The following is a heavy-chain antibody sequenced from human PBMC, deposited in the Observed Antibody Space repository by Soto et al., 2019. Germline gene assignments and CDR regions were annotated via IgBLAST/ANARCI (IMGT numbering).Heavy chain of an antibody. J-gene: IGHJ4*02. D-gene: IGHD3-10*02. V-gene: IGHV4-38-2*02. CDR1: DYSISSDYY. Sequence: SDTLSLTCTVSDYSISSDYYWGWIRQSPGNGLEWIASFYHTGSTHYNPSLKSRVTISVDTSKNQFSLNLRSVTAADSGVYYCAKLVRDDVRRSDLDHWGQGTLVTVSS. CDR3: AKLVRDDVRRSDLDH. CDR2: FYHTGST.